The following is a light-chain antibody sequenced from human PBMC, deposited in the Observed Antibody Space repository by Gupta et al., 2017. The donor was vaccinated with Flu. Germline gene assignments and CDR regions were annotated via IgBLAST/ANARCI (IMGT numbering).Light chain of an antibody. CDR2: NNS. CDR3: QSYDSSMSNVV. Sequence: QSVLPPSPSVSGAPGPLVTISCTGSRSHIGGGYDVHWYQLRPGTAPKLLIYNNSNRPSGVPDRFSGSKSGTSASLAITGLQAEEEADYYCQSYDSSMSNVVFGGGTKLTVL. V-gene: IGLV1-40*01. J-gene: IGLJ2*01. CDR1: RSHIGGGYD.